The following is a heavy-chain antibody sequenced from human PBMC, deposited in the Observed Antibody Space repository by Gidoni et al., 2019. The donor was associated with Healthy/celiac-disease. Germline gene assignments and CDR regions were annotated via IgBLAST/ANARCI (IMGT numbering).Heavy chain of an antibody. CDR1: GCTFDDYA. CDR2: CSWNSGRI. V-gene: IGHV3-9*01. D-gene: IGHD1-7*01. J-gene: IGHJ3*02. Sequence: EVQLVESGGGLVQPGRSLRLSCEASGCTFDDYAMHWVRQATGQGLGGVSVCSWNSGRIGYAYSVKGRFTISRDNAKNTLYLQMNSLRAEDTALYYCAKENYENNAFDIWGQGTMVTVSS. CDR3: AKENYENNAFDI.